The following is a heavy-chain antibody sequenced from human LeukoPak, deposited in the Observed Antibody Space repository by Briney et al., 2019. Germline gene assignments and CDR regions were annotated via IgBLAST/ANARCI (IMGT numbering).Heavy chain of an antibody. Sequence: GSLRLSCAASGFTFSSYSMNWVRQAPGKGLEWIGEINHSGSTNYNPSLKSRVTISVDTSKNQFSLKLSSVTAADTAVYYCARGLGIVVVPAATWFDPWGQGTLVTVSS. CDR1: GFTFSSYS. D-gene: IGHD2-2*03. V-gene: IGHV4-34*01. CDR2: INHSGST. CDR3: ARGLGIVVVPAATWFDP. J-gene: IGHJ5*02.